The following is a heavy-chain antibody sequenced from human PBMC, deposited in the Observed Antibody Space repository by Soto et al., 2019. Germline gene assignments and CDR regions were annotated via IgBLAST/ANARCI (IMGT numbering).Heavy chain of an antibody. CDR3: ARVSPRYCSGGSCYPLSDY. CDR2: INHSGST. V-gene: IGHV4-34*01. Sequence: SETLSLTCAVYGGSFSGYYWSWIRQPPGKGLEWIGEINHSGSTNYNPSLKSRVTISVDTSKNQFSLKLSSVTAADTAVYYCARVSPRYCSGGSCYPLSDYWGQGTPVTVSS. J-gene: IGHJ4*02. CDR1: GGSFSGYY. D-gene: IGHD2-15*01.